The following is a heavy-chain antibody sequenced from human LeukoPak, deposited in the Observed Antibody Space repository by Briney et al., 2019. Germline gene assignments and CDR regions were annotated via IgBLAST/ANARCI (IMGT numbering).Heavy chain of an antibody. CDR2: IDPSDSYT. J-gene: IGHJ4*02. V-gene: IGHV5-10-1*01. Sequence: GESLKISCKGSGYSFASYWITWVRQMPGKGLQWMGRIDPSDSYTNYSPSFQGHVTISAGKSISTAYLQWSSLKALDTAMYYCASERYCSSTSCYFDYWGQGTPVTVSS. CDR1: GYSFASYW. CDR3: ASERYCSSTSCYFDY. D-gene: IGHD2-2*01.